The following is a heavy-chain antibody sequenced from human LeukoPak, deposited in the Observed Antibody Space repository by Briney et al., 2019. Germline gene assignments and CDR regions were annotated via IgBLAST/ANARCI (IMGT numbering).Heavy chain of an antibody. CDR3: ARGIAAAGTWFDP. Sequence: GGSLRLSCAASGFTFSSYSMNWVRQAPGKGLEWVSSISSSSSYIYYADSVKGRFTISRDNAKNSLYLQMNSLRAEDTAVYYCARGIAAAGTWFDPRGQGTLVTVSS. CDR1: GFTFSSYS. J-gene: IGHJ5*02. CDR2: ISSSSSYI. D-gene: IGHD6-13*01. V-gene: IGHV3-21*01.